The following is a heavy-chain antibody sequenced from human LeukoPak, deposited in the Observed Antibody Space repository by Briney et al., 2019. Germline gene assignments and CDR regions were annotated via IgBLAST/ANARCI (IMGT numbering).Heavy chain of an antibody. CDR2: IYYSGST. J-gene: IGHJ4*02. Sequence: SETLSLTCTVSGGSISSSSYYWGWIRQPPGKGLEWIGSIYYSGSTYYNPSLKSRVTISVDTSKNQFSLKLSSVTAADTAVYYCASYPPTGPYFDYWGQGTLVTVSS. CDR1: GGSISSSSYY. V-gene: IGHV4-39*01. CDR3: ASYPPTGPYFDY.